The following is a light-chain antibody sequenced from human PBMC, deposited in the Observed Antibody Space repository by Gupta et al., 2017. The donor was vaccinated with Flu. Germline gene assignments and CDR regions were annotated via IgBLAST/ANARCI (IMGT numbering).Light chain of an antibody. CDR1: QSLVYSDGNTY. V-gene: IGKV2-24*01. CDR3: RQDKHLIS. J-gene: IGKJ4*01. Sequence: DIVMTQTPLSLPVTLGQPASISCRSSQSLVYSDGNTYLSWLQQRPGQPPRLLIYKISNRFSGVPDRFSGSGEGTDFTRKSSRGEPEDVGVYYFRQDKHLISFGGGTRLEMK. CDR2: KIS.